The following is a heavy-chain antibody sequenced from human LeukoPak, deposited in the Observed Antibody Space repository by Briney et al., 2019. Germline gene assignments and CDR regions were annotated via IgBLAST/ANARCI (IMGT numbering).Heavy chain of an antibody. CDR1: GHPNSSYY. J-gene: IGHJ4*02. CDR3: ARSIGYSSGWYAY. CDR2: IYYSGST. V-gene: IGHV4-59*01. Sequence: SETLSLTCTVSGHPNSSYYWSWIRQPPGKGLEWIGYIYYSGSTNYNPSLKGRVAISVDTSKNQFSLKLSSVTAADTAVYYCARSIGYSSGWYAYWGQGTLVTVSS. D-gene: IGHD6-19*01.